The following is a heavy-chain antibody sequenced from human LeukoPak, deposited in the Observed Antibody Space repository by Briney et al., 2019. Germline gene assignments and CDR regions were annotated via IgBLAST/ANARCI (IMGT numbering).Heavy chain of an antibody. D-gene: IGHD6-13*01. CDR1: GGSFSGYY. CDR3: ARDLRGIAAAGTSDY. Sequence: SETLSLTCAVYGGSFSGYYWSWIRQPPGKGLEWIGEINHSGSTNYNPSLKSRVTISVDTSKNQFSLKLSSVTAADTAVYYCARDLRGIAAAGTSDYWGQGTLVTVSS. CDR2: INHSGST. J-gene: IGHJ4*02. V-gene: IGHV4-34*01.